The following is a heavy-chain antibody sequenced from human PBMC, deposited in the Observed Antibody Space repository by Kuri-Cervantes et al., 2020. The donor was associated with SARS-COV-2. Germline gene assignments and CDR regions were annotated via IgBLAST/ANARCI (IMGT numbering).Heavy chain of an antibody. CDR2: INHSGST. CDR1: EFTFSSYS. D-gene: IGHD3-22*01. V-gene: IGHV4-34*01. CDR3: ASSSRGYYDSSGYYRY. J-gene: IGHJ4*02. Sequence: ESLKISCAASEFTFSSYSMNWVRQAPGKGLEWIWEINHSGSTNYNPSLKSRVTISVDTSKNQFSLKLSSVTAADTAVYYCASSSRGYYDSSGYYRYWGQGTLVTVSS.